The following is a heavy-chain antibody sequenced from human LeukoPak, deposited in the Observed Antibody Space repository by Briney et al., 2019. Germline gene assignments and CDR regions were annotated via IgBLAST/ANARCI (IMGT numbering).Heavy chain of an antibody. D-gene: IGHD6-19*01. Sequence: GGSLRLSCAASGFTFSSFGIYWVRQAPGKGMEWVAVIWNDGRNEYYADSVKGRFTISRDNSKNTLYLQMNSLRVEDTAVYYCARDPAGYSSGWYLFDYWGQGTLVTVSS. V-gene: IGHV3-33*01. CDR1: GFTFSSFG. J-gene: IGHJ4*02. CDR2: IWNDGRNE. CDR3: ARDPAGYSSGWYLFDY.